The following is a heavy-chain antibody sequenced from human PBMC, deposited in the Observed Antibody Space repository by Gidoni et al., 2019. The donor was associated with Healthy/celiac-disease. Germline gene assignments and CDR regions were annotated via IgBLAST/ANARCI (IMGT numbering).Heavy chain of an antibody. D-gene: IGHD5-12*01. V-gene: IGHV3-21*01. J-gene: IGHJ3*02. CDR1: GFSFSSYS. CDR2: ISSSSSYI. CDR3: ARDRVEMATISYAFDI. Sequence: EVQLVESGGGLVKTGGSLRLSCAASGFSFSSYSMNWVRPAPGKGLEWVSSISSSSSYIYYADSVKGRFTISRDNAKNSLYLQMNSLRAEDTAVYYCARDRVEMATISYAFDIWGQGTMVTVSS.